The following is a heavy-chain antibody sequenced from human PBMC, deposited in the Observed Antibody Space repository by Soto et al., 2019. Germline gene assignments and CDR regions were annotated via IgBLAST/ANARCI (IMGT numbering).Heavy chain of an antibody. D-gene: IGHD6-13*01. CDR2: IYYSGST. Sequence: SETLSLTCTVSGGSISSGGYYWSWIRQHPGKGLEWIGYIYYSGSTYYNPSLRSRVTISVDTSKNQFSLKLSSVTAADTAVYYCARDLSSSWANWFDPWGQGTLVTVSS. CDR1: GGSISSGGYY. J-gene: IGHJ5*02. V-gene: IGHV4-31*03. CDR3: ARDLSSSWANWFDP.